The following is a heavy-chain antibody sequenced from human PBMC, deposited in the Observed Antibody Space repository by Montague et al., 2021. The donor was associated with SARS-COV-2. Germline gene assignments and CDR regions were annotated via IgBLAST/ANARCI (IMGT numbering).Heavy chain of an antibody. Sequence: SETLSLTCTFSGASRSTKNYYWVWIRQPPGKGLDWISSISYSASSYSNPSRKSRVTMSVDTSRNQLSLNLSSVTVADTAVYYCARLGNTLGGVSVIRYYFDFWGQGTLVTVSS. CDR1: GASRSTKNYY. V-gene: IGHV4-39*01. CDR3: ARLGNTLGGVSVIRYYFDF. CDR2: ISYSASS. D-gene: IGHD3-16*02. J-gene: IGHJ4*02.